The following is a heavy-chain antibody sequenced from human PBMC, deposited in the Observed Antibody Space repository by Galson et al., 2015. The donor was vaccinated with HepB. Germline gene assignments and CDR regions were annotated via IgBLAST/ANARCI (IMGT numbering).Heavy chain of an antibody. CDR2: LYSGGST. CDR3: ARESPPYCGGDCFPNV. D-gene: IGHD2-21*02. Sequence: SLRLSCAASGFTVSSNYMSWVRQAPGKGLEWVSVLYSGGSTYYADSVKGRFTITRHNSKNTLYLQMNSLRAEDTAVYYCARESPPYCGGDCFPNVWGQGTTVTVSS. CDR1: GFTVSSNY. V-gene: IGHV3-53*04. J-gene: IGHJ6*02.